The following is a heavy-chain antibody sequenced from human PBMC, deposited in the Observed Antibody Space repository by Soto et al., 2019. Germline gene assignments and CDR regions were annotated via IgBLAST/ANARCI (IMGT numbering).Heavy chain of an antibody. Sequence: ASVKVSCKASGYTFTGYYMHWVRQAPGQGLERMGWINPNSGGTNYAQKFQGRVTMTRDTSISTAYMELSRLRSDDTAVYYCAYGSGRLGYYYYGMDVWGQGTTVTVSS. J-gene: IGHJ6*02. D-gene: IGHD3-10*01. CDR3: AYGSGRLGYYYYGMDV. CDR1: GYTFTGYY. V-gene: IGHV1-2*02. CDR2: INPNSGGT.